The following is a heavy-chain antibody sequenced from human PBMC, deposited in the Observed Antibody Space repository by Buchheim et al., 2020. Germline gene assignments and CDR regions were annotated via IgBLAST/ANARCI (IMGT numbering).Heavy chain of an antibody. J-gene: IGHJ3*02. Sequence: QVQLVQSGAEVKKPGASVKVSCKASGYTFTSYYMNWVRQAPGQGLEWMGIINHSGGSTSYAQKFQGRVTMTRDTSTRQDSMELSSLRSEDTAVYYCAREGWNDAFDIWGQGT. V-gene: IGHV1-46*01. CDR1: GYTFTSYY. CDR2: INHSGGST. D-gene: IGHD1-1*01. CDR3: AREGWNDAFDI.